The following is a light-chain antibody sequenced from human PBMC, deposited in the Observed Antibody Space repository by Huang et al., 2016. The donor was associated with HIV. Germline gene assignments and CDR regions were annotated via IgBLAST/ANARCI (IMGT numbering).Light chain of an antibody. CDR3: QQYNNWPPLT. V-gene: IGKV3-15*01. Sequence: EIVMTQSPATLSVSPGERATLSCRASQNVDSNLAWYQQQHGQAPRLLIYGASTRATAIPARFSGSGSGTEFTLTISSLQSEDFAVYYCQQYNNWPPLTFGGGTKVEIK. CDR2: GAS. J-gene: IGKJ4*01. CDR1: QNVDSN.